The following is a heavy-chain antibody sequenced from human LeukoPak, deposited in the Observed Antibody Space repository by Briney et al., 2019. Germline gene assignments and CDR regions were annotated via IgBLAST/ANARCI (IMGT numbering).Heavy chain of an antibody. V-gene: IGHV1-2*02. CDR3: ARDLGELGHCSGGSGYQVGY. D-gene: IGHD2-15*01. Sequence: ASVKVSCKASGYTFTGYYMHWVRQAPGQGLEWMGWINPNSGGTNYAQKFQGRVTMTRDTSISTAYMDLSSLTSDDTAVYYCARDLGELGHCSGGSGYQVGYWGQGTLVTVSS. CDR1: GYTFTGYY. J-gene: IGHJ4*02. CDR2: INPNSGGT.